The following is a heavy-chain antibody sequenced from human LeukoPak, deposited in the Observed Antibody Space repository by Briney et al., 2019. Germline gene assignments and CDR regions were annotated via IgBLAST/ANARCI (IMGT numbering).Heavy chain of an antibody. CDR3: ARDWNFAYLDY. Sequence: PSETLSLTCAVYGGSFSGYYWSWIRQPPGKGLEWIGEINHSGSTNYNPSLKSRVTISVDTSKNQFSLKLSSVTAADTAVYYCARDWNFAYLDYWGQGTLVTVSS. CDR2: INHSGST. CDR1: GGSFSGYY. V-gene: IGHV4-34*01. J-gene: IGHJ4*02. D-gene: IGHD1-7*01.